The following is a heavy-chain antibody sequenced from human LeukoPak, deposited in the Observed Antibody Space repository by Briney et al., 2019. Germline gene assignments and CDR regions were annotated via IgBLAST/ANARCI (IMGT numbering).Heavy chain of an antibody. CDR2: ISSSGSYT. D-gene: IGHD4-17*01. CDR3: ARSYGDYNWFDP. J-gene: IGHJ5*02. CDR1: GFTFSSNW. Sequence: GGSLRLSCAASGFTFSSNWMHWVRQAPGKGLEWVSSISSSGSYTYYADSMKGRFTISRDNAKNSLYLQINSLRVEDTAMYYCARSYGDYNWFDPWGQGTLVIVSS. V-gene: IGHV3-21*01.